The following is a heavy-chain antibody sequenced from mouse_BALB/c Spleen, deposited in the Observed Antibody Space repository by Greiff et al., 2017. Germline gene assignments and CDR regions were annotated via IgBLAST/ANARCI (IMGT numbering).Heavy chain of an antibody. CDR2: IWGDGST. V-gene: IGHV2-6-7*01. CDR1: GFSFTGYG. D-gene: IGHD2-3*01. J-gene: IGHJ1*01. CDR3: ARDGDGYWYFDV. Sequence: QVQLKESGPGLVAPSQSLSITCTVSGFSFTGYGVNWVRQPPGKGLEWLGMIWGDGSTDYNSALKSRLSISKDNSKSQVFLKMNSLQTDDTARYYCARDGDGYWYFDVWGAGTTVTVSS.